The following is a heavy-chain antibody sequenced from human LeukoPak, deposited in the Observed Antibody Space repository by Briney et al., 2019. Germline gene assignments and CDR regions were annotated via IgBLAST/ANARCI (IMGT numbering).Heavy chain of an antibody. Sequence: ASVKVSCKASGGTFSSYAISWVRQAPGQGLEWMGGIIPIFGTANYAQKFQGRVTITTDESTSTAYMELSSLRSEDTAVYYCARGSWFTMVRHGVGYYYGMDVWGQGTTVTVSS. J-gene: IGHJ6*02. D-gene: IGHD3-10*01. CDR3: ARGSWFTMVRHGVGYYYGMDV. V-gene: IGHV1-69*05. CDR1: GGTFSSYA. CDR2: IIPIFGTA.